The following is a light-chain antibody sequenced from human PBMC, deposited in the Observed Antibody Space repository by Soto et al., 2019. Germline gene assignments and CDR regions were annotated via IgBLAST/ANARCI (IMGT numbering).Light chain of an antibody. V-gene: IGLV2-23*02. CDR1: SSDVGSYNL. Sequence: QSVLTQPASVSGSPGQSITISCTGTSSDVGSYNLVSWYQQHPGKAPKLMIYEVSKRPSGVSNRFSGSKSGNTASLTISGLQAEDEADYYCCSYAGSSTFVFGTGNKATVL. J-gene: IGLJ1*01. CDR2: EVS. CDR3: CSYAGSSTFV.